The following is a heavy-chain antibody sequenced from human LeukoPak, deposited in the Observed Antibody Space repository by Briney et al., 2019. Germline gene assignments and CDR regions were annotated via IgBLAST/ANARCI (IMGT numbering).Heavy chain of an antibody. CDR2: INPNSGGT. V-gene: IGHV1-2*02. CDR1: GYTFTGYY. D-gene: IGHD3-9*01. J-gene: IGHJ6*03. Sequence: GASVKVSCKASGYTFTGYYMHWVRQAPGQGLEWMGWINPNSGGTNYAQKFQGRVTMTRDTSISTAYMELSRLRSDDTAVYYCARGDFDWLDYYYYYMDVWGKGTTVTVSS. CDR3: ARGDFDWLDYYYYYMDV.